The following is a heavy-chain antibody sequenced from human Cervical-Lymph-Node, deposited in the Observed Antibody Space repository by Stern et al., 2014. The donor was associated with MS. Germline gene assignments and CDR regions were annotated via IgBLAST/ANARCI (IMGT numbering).Heavy chain of an antibody. J-gene: IGHJ4*02. CDR2: LWYDEPDN. CDR1: GFSFSSYG. D-gene: IGHD3-22*01. CDR3: ARSRLTDYDSSGFDY. V-gene: IGHV3-33*01. Sequence: VQLVASGGGVGQPGGSLRLSCVASGFSFSSYGMHWVRQAPDRGLEWMAVLWYDEPDNYYADSVKGRFTISRDDSKNTMYPQMNIVRVEDTAVYFCARSRLTDYDSSGFDYWGQGTLVTVSS.